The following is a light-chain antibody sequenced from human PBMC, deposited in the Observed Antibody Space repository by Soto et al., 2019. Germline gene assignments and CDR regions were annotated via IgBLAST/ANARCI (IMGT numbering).Light chain of an antibody. CDR1: QSFRGL. CDR3: QQRHMSPIT. J-gene: IGKJ5*01. Sequence: EVVLTQSPVTLSLSPGERATLSCRASQSFRGLLAWYQQKPGQAPRLLIYDVYNRATGIPPRFSGSGSGTDFTITISSLEPEDSAVYYCQQRHMSPITSGQGPRLEIK. CDR2: DVY. V-gene: IGKV3-11*01.